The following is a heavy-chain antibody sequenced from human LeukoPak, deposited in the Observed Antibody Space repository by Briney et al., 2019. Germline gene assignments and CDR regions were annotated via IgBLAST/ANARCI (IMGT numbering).Heavy chain of an antibody. V-gene: IGHV1-18*01. CDR1: GYTFTIYG. CDR3: ARTTYYYDSSGYYLFDY. CDR2: ISAYNGNT. Sequence: ASVTVSCKASGYTFTIYGISWVRQAPGQGLEWMGWISAYNGNTNYAQKLQGRVTMTTDTSTSTAYMELRSLRSDDTAVYYCARTTYYYDSSGYYLFDYWGQGTLVTVSS. D-gene: IGHD3-22*01. J-gene: IGHJ4*02.